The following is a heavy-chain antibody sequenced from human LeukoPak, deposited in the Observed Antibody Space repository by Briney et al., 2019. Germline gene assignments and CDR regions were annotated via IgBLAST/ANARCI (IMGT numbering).Heavy chain of an antibody. CDR2: ISSSGSTI. CDR3: ARDYGDSLYYFDY. Sequence: PGGSLRLSCAASGFTFGDYYMSWIRQAPGKGLEWVSYISSSGSTIYYADSVKGRFTISRDNAKNSLYLQMNSLRAEDTAVYYCARDYGDSLYYFDYWGQGTLVTVSS. V-gene: IGHV3-11*04. CDR1: GFTFGDYY. J-gene: IGHJ4*02. D-gene: IGHD4-17*01.